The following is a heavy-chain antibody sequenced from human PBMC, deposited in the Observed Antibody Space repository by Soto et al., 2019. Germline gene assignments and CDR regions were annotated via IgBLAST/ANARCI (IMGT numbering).Heavy chain of an antibody. V-gene: IGHV3-21*01. CDR3: ARVSYGAGRYYMRGFDY. Sequence: EVQLVESGGGLVKPGGSLRLSCAASGFTFSSYSMNWVRQAPGKGLEWVSSISSSSSYIYYADSVKGRFTISRDNAKNSLYLQRNSLRAEDTAVYYCARVSYGAGRYYMRGFDYWGQGTLVAFSS. D-gene: IGHD3-10*01. CDR1: GFTFSSYS. J-gene: IGHJ4*02. CDR2: ISSSSSYI.